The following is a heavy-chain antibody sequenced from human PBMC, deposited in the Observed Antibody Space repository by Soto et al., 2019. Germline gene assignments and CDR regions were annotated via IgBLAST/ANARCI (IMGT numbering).Heavy chain of an antibody. CDR3: ARDPSTYYDILTGPPGYYYYYGMDV. D-gene: IGHD3-9*01. CDR2: ISAYNGNT. Sequence: GASVKVSCKASGYTFTSYGISWVRQAPGQGLEWMGWISAYNGNTNYAQKLQGRVTMTTDTSTSTAYMELRSLRSDDTAVYYCARDPSTYYDILTGPPGYYYYYGMDVWGQGTKVTVSS. V-gene: IGHV1-18*01. CDR1: GYTFTSYG. J-gene: IGHJ6*02.